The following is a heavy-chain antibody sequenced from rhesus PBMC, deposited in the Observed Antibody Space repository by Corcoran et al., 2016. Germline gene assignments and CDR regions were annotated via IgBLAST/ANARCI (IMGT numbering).Heavy chain of an antibody. Sequence: QLQLQESGPGLVKPSETLSVTCAVSGGSISSSYWSWIRQAPGKGREWIGDFYGSGSRTNYNPYLKNRVTLSVDTSKNQLSLKLSSVTAADTAVYYCASTTYSSGWTIFDYWGQGVLVTVSS. V-gene: IGHV4-169*02. CDR2: FYGSGSRT. CDR3: ASTTYSSGWTIFDY. CDR1: GGSISSSY. D-gene: IGHD6-31*01. J-gene: IGHJ4*01.